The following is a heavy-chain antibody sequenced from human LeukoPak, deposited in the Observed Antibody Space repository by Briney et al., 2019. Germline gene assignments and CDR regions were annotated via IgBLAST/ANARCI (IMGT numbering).Heavy chain of an antibody. V-gene: IGHV4-39*01. D-gene: IGHD3-22*01. CDR1: GGSISSSSYY. J-gene: IGHJ4*02. Sequence: SETLSLTCTVSGGSISSSSYYWGWIRQPPGKGLEWIGSIYYSGSTYYNPSLKSRVTISVDTSKNQFSLKLSSVTAADTAVYYFASRRTYYYDSSGYKKIDYWGQGTLVTVSS. CDR3: ASRRTYYYDSSGYKKIDY. CDR2: IYYSGST.